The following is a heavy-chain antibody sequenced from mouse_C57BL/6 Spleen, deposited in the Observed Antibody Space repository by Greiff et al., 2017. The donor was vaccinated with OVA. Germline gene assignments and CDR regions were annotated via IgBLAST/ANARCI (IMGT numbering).Heavy chain of an antibody. D-gene: IGHD2-5*01. V-gene: IGHV5-12*01. CDR2: ISNGGGST. CDR3: ARHSKGYFDY. CDR1: GFTFSDYY. J-gene: IGHJ2*01. Sequence: EVMLVESGGGLVQPGGSLKLSCAASGFTFSDYYMSWVRQTPEKRLEWVAYISNGGGSTYYPDTVKGRFTISRDNAKNTLYLQMSRLKSEDTAMYYCARHSKGYFDYWGQGTTLTVSS.